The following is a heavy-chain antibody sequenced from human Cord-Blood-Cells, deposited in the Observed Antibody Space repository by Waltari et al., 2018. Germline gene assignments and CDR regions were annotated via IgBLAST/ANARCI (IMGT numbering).Heavy chain of an antibody. Sequence: QVQLVESGGGVVQPGRSLRLSCAASGFTFSSYAMHWVRQAPGQGLEWVACISYDGSNKYYADSVKGRFTISRDNSKNTLYLQMNSLRAEDTAEYYCARGVVVVVAAHDAFDIWGQGTMVTVSS. J-gene: IGHJ3*02. CDR3: ARGVVVVVAAHDAFDI. D-gene: IGHD2-15*01. CDR1: GFTFSSYA. CDR2: ISYDGSNK. V-gene: IGHV3-30-3*01.